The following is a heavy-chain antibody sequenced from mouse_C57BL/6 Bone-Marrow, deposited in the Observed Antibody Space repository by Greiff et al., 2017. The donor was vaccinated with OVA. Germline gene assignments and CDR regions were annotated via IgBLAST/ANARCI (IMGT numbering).Heavy chain of an antibody. V-gene: IGHV1-63*01. CDR1: GYTFTNYW. CDR3: ARWSYDGYYRWFAY. D-gene: IGHD2-3*01. CDR2: IYPGGGYT. Sequence: QVQLQQSGAELVRPGTSVKMSCKASGYTFTNYWIGWAKQRPGHGLEWIGDIYPGGGYTNYNEKFKGKATLTADKSSSTAYMQFSSLTSEDSAIYYCARWSYDGYYRWFAYWGQGTLVTVSA. J-gene: IGHJ3*01.